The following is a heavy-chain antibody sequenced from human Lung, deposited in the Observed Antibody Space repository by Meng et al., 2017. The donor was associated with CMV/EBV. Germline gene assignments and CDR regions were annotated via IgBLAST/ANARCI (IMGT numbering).Heavy chain of an antibody. D-gene: IGHD3-10*01. Sequence: QVQFVQAWGEVKKPGASGKVSFKASGYTFTNYAMHWVRQAPGQRLEWMGWINAGNGNTEYSQKFQGRVTITRDTSASTAYMELSSLRSEDTAVYYCARDQGAWFGEAPRFDYWGQGTLVTVSS. V-gene: IGHV1-3*01. CDR1: GYTFTNYA. CDR3: ARDQGAWFGEAPRFDY. J-gene: IGHJ4*02. CDR2: INAGNGNT.